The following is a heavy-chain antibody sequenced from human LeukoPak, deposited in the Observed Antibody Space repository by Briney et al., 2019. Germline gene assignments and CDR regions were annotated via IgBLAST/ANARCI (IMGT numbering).Heavy chain of an antibody. CDR3: ARGIRLGV. V-gene: IGHV4-34*01. CDR1: GGSFSGYY. J-gene: IGHJ6*04. CDR2: INHSGST. Sequence: SETLSLTCAVYGGSFSGYYCSWIRQPPGKGLEWIGEINHSGSTNYNPSLKSRVTISVDTSKTQFSLKLSSVTAADTAVYYCARGIRLGVWGKGTTVTVSS. D-gene: IGHD3-16*02.